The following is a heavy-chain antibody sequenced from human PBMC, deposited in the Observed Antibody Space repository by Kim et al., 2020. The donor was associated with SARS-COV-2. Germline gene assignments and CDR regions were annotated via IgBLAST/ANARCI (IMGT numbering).Heavy chain of an antibody. Sequence: GGSLRLSCAASGFTVSSNYMSWVRQAPGKGLEWVSVIYSGGSTYYADSVKGRFTISRDNSKNTLYLQMNSLRAEDTAVYYCAREDYDSSGYGAFDIWGQGTMVTVSS. CDR3: AREDYDSSGYGAFDI. CDR1: GFTVSSNY. V-gene: IGHV3-66*01. CDR2: IYSGGST. D-gene: IGHD3-22*01. J-gene: IGHJ3*02.